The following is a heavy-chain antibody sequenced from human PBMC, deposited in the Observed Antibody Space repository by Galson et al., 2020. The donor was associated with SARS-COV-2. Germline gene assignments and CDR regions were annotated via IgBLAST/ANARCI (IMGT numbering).Heavy chain of an antibody. CDR1: GFTVNNNY. J-gene: IGHJ4*02. CDR3: ARKDSGYGPFDW. Sequence: GGSLRLSCAVSGFTVNNNYMSWLRQAPGKGLEWVAVIYSSGNTFYADSVKGRFTISRDNSKNTLYLQMSSLRVGDTAVYSCARKDSGYGPFDWWGQGTLVTVSS. D-gene: IGHD5-12*01. V-gene: IGHV3-66*01. CDR2: IYSSGNT.